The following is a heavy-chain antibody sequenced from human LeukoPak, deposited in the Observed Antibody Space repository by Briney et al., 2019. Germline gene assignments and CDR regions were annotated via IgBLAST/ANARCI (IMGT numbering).Heavy chain of an antibody. D-gene: IGHD4-11*01. J-gene: IGHJ4*02. CDR1: GFTFTSYS. V-gene: IGHV3-48*01. CDR2: INSSSSTI. CDR3: ARGRYSNYYFDY. Sequence: PGGSLRLSCAASGFTFTSYSMNWVCETPRTGLERVSYINSSSSTIYYADSVKGRFTIYRDNAKYSLYLQMNSLRAEDTAVYYCARGRYSNYYFDYWGQGTLVTVSS.